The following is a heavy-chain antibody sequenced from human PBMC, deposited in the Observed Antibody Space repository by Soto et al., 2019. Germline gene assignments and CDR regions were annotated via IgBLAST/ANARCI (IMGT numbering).Heavy chain of an antibody. Sequence: QVQLVQSGAEVKKPGASVKFSCQAPGYTFASYAISWMRQAPGQGLEWMGWISAYNGNTNYAPKPQGRVTMTTDTSTSTAYMERMSLRSDDTAVYYCARDRPPPDYWGQGTMVTVSS. V-gene: IGHV1-18*01. D-gene: IGHD6-6*01. J-gene: IGHJ4*02. CDR3: ARDRPPPDY. CDR2: ISAYNGNT. CDR1: GYTFASYA.